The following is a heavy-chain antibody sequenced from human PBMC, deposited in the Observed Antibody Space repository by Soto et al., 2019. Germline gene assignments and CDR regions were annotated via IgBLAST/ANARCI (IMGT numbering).Heavy chain of an antibody. J-gene: IGHJ4*02. Sequence: GGSLRLSCAASGFTFDDYAMHWVRQAPGKGLEWVSGISWNSGSIGYADSVKGRFTISRDNAKNSLYLQMNSLRAEDTALYYCAKVDSGWFTSPAFDYWGQGTLVTVSS. CDR3: AKVDSGWFTSPAFDY. CDR2: ISWNSGSI. CDR1: GFTFDDYA. V-gene: IGHV3-9*01. D-gene: IGHD6-19*01.